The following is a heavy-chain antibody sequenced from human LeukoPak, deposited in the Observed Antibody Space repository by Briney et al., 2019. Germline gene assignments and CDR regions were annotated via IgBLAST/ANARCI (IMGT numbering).Heavy chain of an antibody. CDR3: AKLQSIVGAKVPVDAFDI. J-gene: IGHJ3*02. CDR1: GGSIGSSSYY. D-gene: IGHD1-26*01. CDR2: IYYSGST. V-gene: IGHV4-39*01. Sequence: SETLSLTCTVSGGSIGSSSYYWGWIRQPPGKGLEWIGSIYYSGSTYYNPSLKSRVTISVDTSKNQFSLKLSSVTAADTAVYYCAKLQSIVGAKVPVDAFDIWGQGTMVTVSS.